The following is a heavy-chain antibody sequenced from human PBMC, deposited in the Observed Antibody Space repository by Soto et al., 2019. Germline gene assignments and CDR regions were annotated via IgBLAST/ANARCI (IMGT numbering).Heavy chain of an antibody. CDR1: GYTFTSYA. CDR3: ARSSGFYYVNY. J-gene: IGHJ4*02. V-gene: IGHV1-3*01. CDR2: INAGNGHT. Sequence: QVQLVQSGAEVKKPGASVKVSCKASGYTFTSYAMHWVRQAPGQRLEWMGWINAGNGHTKYSQKFHGRVTITRDTSASTAYMELTSLRSEDTAVSYCARSSGFYYVNYWGQGTLVTVSS. D-gene: IGHD3-22*01.